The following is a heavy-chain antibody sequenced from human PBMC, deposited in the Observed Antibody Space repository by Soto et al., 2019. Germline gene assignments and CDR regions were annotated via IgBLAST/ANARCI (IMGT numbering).Heavy chain of an antibody. CDR2: IYYSGST. D-gene: IGHD6-13*01. J-gene: IGHJ4*02. V-gene: IGHV4-59*08. Sequence: SETLSLTCTVSGGSISSYYWSWIRQPPGKGLEWIGYIYYSGSTNYNPSLKSRVTISVDTSKNQFSLKLSSVTAADTAVYYCAGSYSSNWYPRYFDYWGQGTLVTVSS. CDR3: AGSYSSNWYPRYFDY. CDR1: GGSISSYY.